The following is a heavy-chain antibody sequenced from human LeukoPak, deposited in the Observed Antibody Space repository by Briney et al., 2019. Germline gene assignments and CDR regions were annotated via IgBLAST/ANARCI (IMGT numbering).Heavy chain of an antibody. J-gene: IGHJ4*02. CDR2: ISAYNGNT. D-gene: IGHD2-15*01. CDR1: GYTFTSYG. V-gene: IGHV1-18*01. Sequence: ASVKVSCKASGYTFTSYGISWVRQAPGQGLEWMGWISAYNGNTNYAQKLQGRVTMTTDTSTSTAYMELRSLRSDDTAVYYCARVPGKTRYCSGGGCYYPTRLVPDYWGQGTLVTVSS. CDR3: ARVPGKTRYCSGGGCYYPTRLVPDY.